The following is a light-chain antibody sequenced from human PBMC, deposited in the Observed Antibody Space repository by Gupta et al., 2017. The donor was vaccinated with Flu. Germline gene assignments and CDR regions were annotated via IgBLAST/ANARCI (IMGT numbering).Light chain of an antibody. V-gene: IGKV3-20*01. J-gene: IGKJ4*01. CDR2: GGF. CDR1: QTISSTY. Sequence: EIVLTQSPGTLSSSQGERATLFCRASQTISSTYLAWYQQKPGQAPRLLIYGGFTRATGIPDRFSGSGSGADFTLTISRLEAEDFAVYYCQQFAGSPVTFGGGTKVEIE. CDR3: QQFAGSPVT.